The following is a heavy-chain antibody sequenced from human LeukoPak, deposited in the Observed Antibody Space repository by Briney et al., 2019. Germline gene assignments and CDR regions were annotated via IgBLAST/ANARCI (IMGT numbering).Heavy chain of an antibody. CDR1: GLTFDDYA. D-gene: IGHD2-2*01. CDR3: AKDPQVCRSTSCPYYFDY. Sequence: PGRSLRLSCAASGLTFDDYAMHWVRQAPGKGLEWVAFIRYDGSNKYYADSVKGRFTISRDNSKNTLYLQMNSLRAEDTAVYYCAKDPQVCRSTSCPYYFDYWGQGTLVTVSS. J-gene: IGHJ4*02. CDR2: IRYDGSNK. V-gene: IGHV3-30*02.